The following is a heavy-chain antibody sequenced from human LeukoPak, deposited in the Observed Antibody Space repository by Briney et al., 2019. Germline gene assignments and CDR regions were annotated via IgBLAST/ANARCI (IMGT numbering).Heavy chain of an antibody. CDR1: GFTFSDYY. J-gene: IGHJ4*02. CDR3: AKDPVAHGDYVDY. D-gene: IGHD4-17*01. CDR2: ISGSGGST. V-gene: IGHV3-23*01. Sequence: PGGSLRLSCAASGFTFSDYYMSWIRQAPGKGLEWVSAISGSGGSTYYADSVKGRFTISRDNSKNTLYLQMNSLRAEDTAVYYCAKDPVAHGDYVDYWGQGTLVTVSS.